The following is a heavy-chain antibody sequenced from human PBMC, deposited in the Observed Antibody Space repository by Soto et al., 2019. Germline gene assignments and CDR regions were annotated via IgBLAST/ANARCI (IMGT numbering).Heavy chain of an antibody. Sequence: QVQLVQSGAEVKELGSSVKVSCKTSGGTFTTSSFVWVRQGPGQGLEWMGRIIPIFSKTNFAPKFQGRVTFTADESTRTVYMELSSLRSEDTAIYYCATDVVRSTGGDSWGQGTLVTVSS. CDR3: ATDVVRSTGGDS. J-gene: IGHJ4*02. CDR1: GGTFTTSS. V-gene: IGHV1-69*18. CDR2: IIPIFSKT. D-gene: IGHD7-27*01.